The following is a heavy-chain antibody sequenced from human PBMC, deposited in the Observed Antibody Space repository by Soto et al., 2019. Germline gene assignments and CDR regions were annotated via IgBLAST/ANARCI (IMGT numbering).Heavy chain of an antibody. V-gene: IGHV3-13*04. J-gene: IGHJ4*02. CDR3: ARGGASHKSGYYYVGL. Sequence: EVQLEESGGGLVQPGGSLRLSCAASGFTFSSYDMHWVRQVTGKGLEWVSTFGSSGDTYYPGSLKGRFTISRENAKNSWYLQMNSLRAEDTAVYYCARGGASHKSGYYYVGLWGQGTLVTVSS. D-gene: IGHD3-22*01. CDR1: GFTFSSYD. CDR2: FGSSGDT.